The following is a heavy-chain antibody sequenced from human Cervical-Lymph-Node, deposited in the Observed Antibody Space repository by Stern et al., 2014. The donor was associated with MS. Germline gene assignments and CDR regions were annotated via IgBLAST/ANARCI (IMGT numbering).Heavy chain of an antibody. D-gene: IGHD1-26*01. CDR2: LFSTDEK. CDR1: GFSLSNPRMG. V-gene: IGHV2-26*01. J-gene: IGHJ5*02. CDR3: ARSYSGTYLDWFDP. Sequence: QVTLKESGPVLVKPTETLTLTCSVSGFSLSNPRMGVSWIRQPPGKALEWLAHLFSTDEKSYSTSLESRLTISRGTSKSQVVLTMTNMDPVDTATYYCARSYSGTYLDWFDPWGQGTLVTVSS.